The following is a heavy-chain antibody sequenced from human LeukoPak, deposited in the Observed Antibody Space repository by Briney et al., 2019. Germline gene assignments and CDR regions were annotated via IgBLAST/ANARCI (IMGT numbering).Heavy chain of an antibody. Sequence: GTSLTLSCAASGFTFDDYAMHWVRQAPGQGLEWVSGISWNSGSIVYAGSVKGRFTISRDRTKNSLYLQMNSLRAEAMALYYCARGNGYSTSGYVDYWGQGTLVTVSS. V-gene: IGHV3-9*03. CDR2: ISWNSGSI. CDR3: ARGNGYSTSGYVDY. J-gene: IGHJ4*02. CDR1: GFTFDDYA. D-gene: IGHD6-13*01.